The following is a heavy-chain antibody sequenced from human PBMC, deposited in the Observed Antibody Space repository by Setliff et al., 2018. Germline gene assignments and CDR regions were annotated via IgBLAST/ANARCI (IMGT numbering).Heavy chain of an antibody. J-gene: IGHJ6*03. V-gene: IGHV3-15*07. CDR2: IKRRSDGATI. D-gene: IGHD3-16*01. CDR3: ARVFCRRSCLVESYMDV. CDR1: GFSFSDAW. Sequence: LSLSCTASGFSFSDAWMNWVRLVPGKGLEWVGRIKRRSDGATIDYAAPMKGRFTISREDSEDTLYLQMNSLKTEDTAVYFCARVFCRRSCLVESYMDVWGTGTTVTVSS.